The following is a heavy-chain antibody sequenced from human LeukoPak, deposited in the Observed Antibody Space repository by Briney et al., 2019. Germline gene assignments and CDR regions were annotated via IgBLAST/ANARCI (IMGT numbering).Heavy chain of an antibody. D-gene: IGHD3-10*01. CDR1: GFTFSSYG. J-gene: IGHJ4*02. Sequence: GGSLRLSCAASGFTFSSYGMHWVRQAPGKGLEWVAVIWYDGSNKYYADSVSGRFTISRDNSKNTLYLQMHSLRAAATAVDYCAKVTGSGSQRWGQGTLVTVSS. V-gene: IGHV3-33*06. CDR2: IWYDGSNK. CDR3: AKVTGSGSQR.